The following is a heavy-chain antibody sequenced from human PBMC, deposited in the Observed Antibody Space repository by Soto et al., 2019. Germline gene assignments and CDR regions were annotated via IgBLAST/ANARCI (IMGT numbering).Heavy chain of an antibody. CDR2: INPNSGGT. Sequence: ASVKVSCKASGYTFTGYYMHWVRQAPGQGLEWMGWINPNSGGTNYAQKFQGWVTMTRDTSISTAYMELSRLRSDDTAVYYCARGEHSSGWSPFDVPLDYWGQGTLVTVSS. V-gene: IGHV1-2*04. CDR3: ARGEHSSGWSPFDVPLDY. J-gene: IGHJ4*02. CDR1: GYTFTGYY. D-gene: IGHD6-19*01.